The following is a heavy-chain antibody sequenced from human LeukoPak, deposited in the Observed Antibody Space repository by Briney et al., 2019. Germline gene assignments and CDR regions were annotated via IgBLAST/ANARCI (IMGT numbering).Heavy chain of an antibody. J-gene: IGHJ4*02. CDR1: GGSISSYY. D-gene: IGHD2-21*02. CDR3: ARGSEAATAVDY. Sequence: PSETLSLTRTVSGGSISSYYWSWIRQPPGKRLEWIGYIYYSGSTNYNPSLKSRVTISVDTSKNQFSLKLSSVTAADTAVYYCARGSEAATAVDYWGQGTLVTVSS. CDR2: IYYSGST. V-gene: IGHV4-59*01.